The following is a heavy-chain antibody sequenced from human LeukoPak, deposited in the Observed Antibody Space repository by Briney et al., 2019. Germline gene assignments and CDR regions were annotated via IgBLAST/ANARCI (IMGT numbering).Heavy chain of an antibody. V-gene: IGHV1-8*02. J-gene: IGHJ4*02. Sequence: EASVKVSCKASGYTFTSYGISWVRQAPGQGLEWMGWISANNGDTDYPQNLQGRVTMTRNTSISTAYMELTSLRSEDTAVYYCVGGAPNWGFDYWGQGTLVTVSS. CDR1: GYTFTSYG. CDR2: ISANNGDT. D-gene: IGHD7-27*01. CDR3: VGGAPNWGFDY.